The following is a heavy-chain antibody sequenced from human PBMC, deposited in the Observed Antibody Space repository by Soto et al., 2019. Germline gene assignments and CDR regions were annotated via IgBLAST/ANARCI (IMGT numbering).Heavy chain of an antibody. CDR1: GGFI. J-gene: IGHJ4*02. CDR2: IYNSGRY. CDR3: ARTLPNSQLFDS. Sequence: SETLSLTCTVSGGFIWGWIRQSPDKGLEWIGYIYNSGRYNYNPSLESRLTISIDTSKNQFSLRLASVTAEDTAVYYCARTLPNSQLFDSWSQGTLVTVS. D-gene: IGHD1-1*01. V-gene: IGHV4-59*01.